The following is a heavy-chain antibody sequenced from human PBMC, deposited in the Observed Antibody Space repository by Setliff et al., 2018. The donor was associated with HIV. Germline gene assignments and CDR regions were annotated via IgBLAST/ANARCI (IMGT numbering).Heavy chain of an antibody. D-gene: IGHD2-21*02. CDR3: ARDRDVVVTAYPYYYYYGMDV. Sequence: PSETLSLTCIVSGGSISSSSYYWSWIRQPPGKGLEWIGYIHYSGSTNYNPSLKSRVTISVDTSKNQFSLRLSSVTAADTAVYYCARDRDVVVTAYPYYYYYGMDVWGQGTTVTVSS. CDR1: GGSISSSSYY. V-gene: IGHV4-61*01. J-gene: IGHJ6*02. CDR2: IHYSGST.